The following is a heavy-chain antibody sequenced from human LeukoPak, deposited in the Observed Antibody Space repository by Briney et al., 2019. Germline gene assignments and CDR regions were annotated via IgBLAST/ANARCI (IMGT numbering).Heavy chain of an antibody. Sequence: ASVKVSCKASGYTFTSYDINWVRQATGQGLEWMGWMNPNSGNTGYAQKFQGRVTMTRNTSISTAYKELSSLRSEDTAVYYCARVGATMYYYYYMDVWGKGTTVTVSS. V-gene: IGHV1-8*01. CDR2: MNPNSGNT. CDR3: ARVGATMYYYYYMDV. J-gene: IGHJ6*03. CDR1: GYTFTSYD. D-gene: IGHD5-12*01.